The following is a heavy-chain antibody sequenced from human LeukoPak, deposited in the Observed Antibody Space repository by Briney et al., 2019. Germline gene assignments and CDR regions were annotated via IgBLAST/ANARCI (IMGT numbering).Heavy chain of an antibody. CDR2: IKQDGGEK. J-gene: IGHJ4*02. Sequence: TGGSLRLSCAASGFSFSSYAMSWVRQAPGKGLEWVANIKQDGGEKFYVDSVKGRFTISRDNAKNSLYLQMNSLRVEDTAMYYCGYGSGWIFDCRGQGALVTVSS. V-gene: IGHV3-7*01. CDR1: GFSFSSYA. D-gene: IGHD6-19*01. CDR3: GYGSGWIFDC.